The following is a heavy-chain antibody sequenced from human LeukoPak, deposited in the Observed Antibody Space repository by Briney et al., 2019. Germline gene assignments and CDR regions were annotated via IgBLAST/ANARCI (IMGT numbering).Heavy chain of an antibody. CDR2: ISGSGDDT. J-gene: IGHJ4*02. V-gene: IGHV3-23*01. Sequence: GGSQRLSCAASGFNFVGYTMSWVRRAPGKGLEWVSGISGSGDDTYYADSVRGRFTISRDNSKNTLYLQMNSLRDEDTAVYYCAKGSGILISPPFDYWGQGALVTVSS. CDR3: AKGSGILISPPFDY. D-gene: IGHD1-14*01. CDR1: GFNFVGYT.